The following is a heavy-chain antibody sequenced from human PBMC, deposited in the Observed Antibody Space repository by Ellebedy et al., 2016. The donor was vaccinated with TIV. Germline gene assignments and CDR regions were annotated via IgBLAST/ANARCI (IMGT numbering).Heavy chain of an antibody. CDR1: GFTFSSYW. D-gene: IGHD5-18*01. V-gene: IGHV3-74*01. CDR3: ARVGRGYSYGIDI. CDR2: INSDGSST. Sequence: GESLKISCAASGFTFSSYWMHWVRQAPGKGLVWVSRINSDGSSTSYADSVKGRFTISRDNAKNTLYLQMNSLRAEDTAVYYCARVGRGYSYGIDIWGQGTMVTVSS. J-gene: IGHJ3*02.